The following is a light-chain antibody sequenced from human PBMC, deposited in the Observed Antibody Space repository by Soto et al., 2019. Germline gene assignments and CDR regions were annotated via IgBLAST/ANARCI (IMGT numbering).Light chain of an antibody. CDR1: SGDVGGYNY. CDR2: HVS. CDR3: SSYTSSNTFV. V-gene: IGLV2-14*03. J-gene: IGLJ1*01. Sequence: QSVLTQPASVSGSPGQSITISCAGTSGDVGGYNYVSWYQQHPGSAPTLMIYHVSDRPSGVSDRFSASKSGNTASLTISGLQAEDEADYYSSSYTSSNTFVFGTGPKVTVL.